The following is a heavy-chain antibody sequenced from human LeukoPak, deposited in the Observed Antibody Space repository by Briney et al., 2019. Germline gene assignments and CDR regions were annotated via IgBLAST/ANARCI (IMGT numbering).Heavy chain of an antibody. V-gene: IGHV3-9*03. CDR3: AKDYYDFWSGYYDY. D-gene: IGHD3-3*01. Sequence: GGSLKLSCAASGFTFDDYAMRWVRQAPGKGLEWVSGISWNSGSIGYADSVKGRFTISRDNAKNSLYLQMNSLRAEDMALYYCAKDYYDFWSGYYDYWGQGTLVTVSS. CDR2: ISWNSGSI. J-gene: IGHJ4*02. CDR1: GFTFDDYA.